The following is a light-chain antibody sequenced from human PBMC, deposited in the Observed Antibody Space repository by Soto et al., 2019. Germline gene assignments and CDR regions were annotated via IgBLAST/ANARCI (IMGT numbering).Light chain of an antibody. V-gene: IGLV2-14*01. CDR1: SSDVGGYNY. CDR3: VLYMGSGISV. CDR2: EVS. J-gene: IGLJ3*02. Sequence: QSALTQPASVSGSPGQSITISCTGTSSDVGGYNYVSWYQQHPGKAPKLMIYEVSNRPSGVSNRFSGSKSGNTASLTISGLQAEDEADYYCVLYMGSGISVFGGGTKLTVL.